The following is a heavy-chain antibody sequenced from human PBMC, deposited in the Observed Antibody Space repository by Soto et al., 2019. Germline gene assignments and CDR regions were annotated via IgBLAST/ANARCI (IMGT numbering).Heavy chain of an antibody. CDR1: GGTFSSYA. V-gene: IGHV1-69*13. D-gene: IGHD2-15*01. CDR2: IIPIFGTA. Sequence: SVKVSCKASGGTFSSYAISWVRQAPGQGLEWMGGIIPIFGTANYAQKFQGRVTITADESTSTAYMGLSSLRSEDTAVYYCARDPQYCSGGSCYSLQPFNWFDPWGQGTLVTVSS. J-gene: IGHJ5*02. CDR3: ARDPQYCSGGSCYSLQPFNWFDP.